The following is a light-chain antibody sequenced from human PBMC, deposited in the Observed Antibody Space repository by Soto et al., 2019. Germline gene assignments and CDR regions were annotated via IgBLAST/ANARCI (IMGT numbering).Light chain of an antibody. CDR2: EVS. V-gene: IGLV2-8*01. CDR1: SSDVGGYNY. CDR3: SSYAGSNNFV. Sequence: QSALTQPPSASGSPGQSVTISCTGTSSDVGGYNYVSWYQQHPGKAPTLMIYEVSKRPSGVPDRFSGSKSGNTASLTVSWLQAEDVADYDCSSYAGSNNFVFGGGTKLTFL. J-gene: IGLJ2*01.